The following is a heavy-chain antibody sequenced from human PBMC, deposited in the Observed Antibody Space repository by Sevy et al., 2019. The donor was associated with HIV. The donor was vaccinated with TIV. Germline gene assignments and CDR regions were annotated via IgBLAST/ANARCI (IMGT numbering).Heavy chain of an antibody. CDR3: ARGGGLGNCGGGSCYSGNY. CDR2: IIPIFGTA. CDR1: GGTFNTYA. V-gene: IGHV1-69*13. J-gene: IGHJ4*02. Sequence: ASVKVSCKASGGTFNTYAISWVRQAPGQGLEWMGGIIPIFGTANYAQNFQGRVASTADESTTTVFMELSSLRSEETAVYYCARGGGLGNCGGGSCYSGNYWGQGTLVTVSS. D-gene: IGHD2-15*01.